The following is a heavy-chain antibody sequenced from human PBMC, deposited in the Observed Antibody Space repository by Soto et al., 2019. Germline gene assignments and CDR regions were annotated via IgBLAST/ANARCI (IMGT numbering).Heavy chain of an antibody. D-gene: IGHD2-21*01. J-gene: IGHJ4*02. V-gene: IGHV1-46*03. CDR2: INPSSGST. Sequence: AASVKVSCKASCYIFVNYGISWGRQAPGQGLEWMGIINPSSGSTSYAQKFQGRVTMTRDTSTSTVYMELSSLRSEDTAVYYCAREGAGGDFDYWGQGTLVTVSS. CDR3: AREGAGGDFDY. CDR1: CYIFVNYG.